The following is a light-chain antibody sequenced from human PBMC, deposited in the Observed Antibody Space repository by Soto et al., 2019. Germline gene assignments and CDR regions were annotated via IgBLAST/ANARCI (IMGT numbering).Light chain of an antibody. V-gene: IGKV3-20*01. Sequence: EIVVTPSPATLSVSPGERAPLSWRASQSVSSHLAWYQQKPGQAPRLLIYGASDRATGIPDRFSGSGSGTDFTLIISRLEPEDFAVYYCQQYGNSPWTFGHGTKVDIK. J-gene: IGKJ1*01. CDR2: GAS. CDR1: QSVSSH. CDR3: QQYGNSPWT.